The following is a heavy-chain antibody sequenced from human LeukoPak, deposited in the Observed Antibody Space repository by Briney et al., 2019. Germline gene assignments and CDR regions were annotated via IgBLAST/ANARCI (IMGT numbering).Heavy chain of an antibody. D-gene: IGHD2-2*01. CDR2: IIPIFGTA. Sequence: SVKVSCKASGGTFSSYAISWVRQAPGQGLEWMGRIIPIFGTANYAQRFQGRVTITTDEATSTAYMELSSLRSEDTAVYYCAGEGGYCSDTSCYDLRNWFDSWGQGTLVTVSS. J-gene: IGHJ5*01. CDR3: AGEGGYCSDTSCYDLRNWFDS. CDR1: GGTFSSYA. V-gene: IGHV1-69*05.